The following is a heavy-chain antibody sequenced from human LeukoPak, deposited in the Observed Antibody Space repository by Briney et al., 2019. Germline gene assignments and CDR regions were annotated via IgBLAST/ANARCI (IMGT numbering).Heavy chain of an antibody. V-gene: IGHV4-34*01. CDR3: ASRGYCSGGSCYSDLDY. CDR2: INHSGST. CDR1: GFTFSSYA. J-gene: IGHJ4*02. D-gene: IGHD2-15*01. Sequence: GSLRLSCAASGFTFSSYARSWIRQPPGKGLEWIGEINHSGSTNYNPSLKSRVTISVDTSKNQFSLKLSSVTAADTAVYYCASRGYCSGGSCYSDLDYWGQGTLVTVSS.